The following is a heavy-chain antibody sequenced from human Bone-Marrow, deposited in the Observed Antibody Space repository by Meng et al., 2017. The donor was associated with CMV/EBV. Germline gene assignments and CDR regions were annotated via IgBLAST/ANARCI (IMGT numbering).Heavy chain of an antibody. CDR2: ISSSSYI. J-gene: IGHJ6*02. CDR1: GFTFSSYS. D-gene: IGHD3-3*01. Sequence: GESLKISCAASGFTFSSYSMNWVRQAPGKGLEWVSSISSSSYIYYADSVKGRFTISRDNAKNSLYLQMNSLRAEDTAVYYCARDEGTYYDFWSGYSPTYYYYGMDVWGQGTTVTVSS. CDR3: ARDEGTYYDFWSGYSPTYYYYGMDV. V-gene: IGHV3-21*01.